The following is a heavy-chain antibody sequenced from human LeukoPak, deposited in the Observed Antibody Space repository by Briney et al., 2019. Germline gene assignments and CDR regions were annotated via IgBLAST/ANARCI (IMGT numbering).Heavy chain of an antibody. CDR2: IKSKTAGGTT. Sequence: PGGSLTLTCAASGFTFINALMSWVRQAPGKGLEWVGRIKSKTAGGTTDYAAPVKGRFTISRDDSKNTVYLQMNSLKTEDTAVYYCTTPRPRDYWAEGPLVTVSS. CDR3: TTPRPRDY. CDR1: GFTFINAL. J-gene: IGHJ4*02. V-gene: IGHV3-15*01.